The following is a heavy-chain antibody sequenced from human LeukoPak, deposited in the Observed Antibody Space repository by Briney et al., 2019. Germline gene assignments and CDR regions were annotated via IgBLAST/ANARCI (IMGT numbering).Heavy chain of an antibody. CDR1: GGSISSYY. CDR3: ARCQARLSWFDP. D-gene: IGHD6-19*01. J-gene: IGHJ5*02. Sequence: SETLSLTCTVSGGSISSYYWSWIRQPPGKGLEWIGYIYYSGSTNYNPSLKSRVTISVDTSKNQFSLKLNSVTAADTAVYYCARCQARLSWFDPWGQGTLVTVSS. V-gene: IGHV4-59*12. CDR2: IYYSGST.